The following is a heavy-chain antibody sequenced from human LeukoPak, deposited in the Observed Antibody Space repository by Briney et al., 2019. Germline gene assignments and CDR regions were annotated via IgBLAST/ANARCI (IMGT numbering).Heavy chain of an antibody. CDR3: ARKENVYYYFDY. Sequence: SDTPSLTCAVSGYSITSSSWWGWIRQPPGKGLEWIGYIYHSGTTYYNPSLQSRVTMSVDTSKNQFSLKLSSVTAVDTAVYYCARKENVYYYFDYWGQGTLVTVSS. D-gene: IGHD3-10*01. J-gene: IGHJ4*02. CDR1: GYSITSSSW. V-gene: IGHV4-28*01. CDR2: IYHSGTT.